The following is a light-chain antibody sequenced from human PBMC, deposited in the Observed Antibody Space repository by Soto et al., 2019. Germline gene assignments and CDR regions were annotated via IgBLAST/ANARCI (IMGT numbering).Light chain of an antibody. V-gene: IGLV2-14*01. J-gene: IGLJ1*01. CDR1: SSDVGGFEY. CDR3: CSITRSSTSV. Sequence: QSALSQPASVSGSPGQSITISCTGTSSDVGGFEYVSWYQHQPGKAPKLIIYGVTKRPSGVSNRFSGSKSGNTASLTISGIQSEDEGDYYCCSITRSSTSVFGTGTKVTVL. CDR2: GVT.